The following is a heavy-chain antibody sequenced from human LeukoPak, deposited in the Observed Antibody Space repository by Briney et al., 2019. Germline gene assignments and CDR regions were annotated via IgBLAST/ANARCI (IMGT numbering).Heavy chain of an antibody. CDR3: AKGGGRTTYYFAY. V-gene: IGHV3-23*01. CDR1: GFTFSSFA. J-gene: IGHJ4*02. D-gene: IGHD1-14*01. Sequence: GGSLRLSCAASGFTFSSFAMSWVRQAQGKGREWVSGFDGGGGSTYYADSVKGRFTISRDHSKNTLDLQMNSLRVEDTAIYYCAKGGGRTTYYFAYWGQGTLVTVSS. CDR2: FDGGGGST.